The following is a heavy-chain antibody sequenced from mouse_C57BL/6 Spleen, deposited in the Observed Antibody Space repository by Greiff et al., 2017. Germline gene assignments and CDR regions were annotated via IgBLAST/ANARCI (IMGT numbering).Heavy chain of an antibody. CDR3: ARKDSSGYEGYFDY. V-gene: IGHV1-63*01. D-gene: IGHD3-2*02. J-gene: IGHJ2*01. CDR2: IYPGGGYT. CDR1: GYTFTNYW. Sequence: VQLVESGAELVRPGTSVKMSCKASGYTFTNYWIGWAKQRPGHGLEWIGDIYPGGGYTHYNEKFKGKATLTADQSSSTAYMQFSSLTSEDSAIYYCARKDSSGYEGYFDYWGQGTTLTVSS.